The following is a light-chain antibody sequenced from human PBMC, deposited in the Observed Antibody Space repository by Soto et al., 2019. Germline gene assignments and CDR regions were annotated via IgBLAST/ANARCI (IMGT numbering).Light chain of an antibody. CDR3: RSYTSSITSV. J-gene: IGLJ1*01. CDR2: EVS. CDR1: SSDVGGYNY. V-gene: IGLV2-14*01. Sequence: QSVLTQPASVSGSPGQSITISCTGTSSDVGGYNYVSWYQQHPGKAPKLMIYEVSNRPSGVSNRFSGSKSGNTASLTISGLQAEYFADYYYRSYTSSITSVFGTGIKLTVL.